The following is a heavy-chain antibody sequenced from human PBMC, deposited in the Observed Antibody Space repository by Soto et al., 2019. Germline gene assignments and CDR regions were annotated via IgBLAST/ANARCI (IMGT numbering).Heavy chain of an antibody. V-gene: IGHV5-51*01. Sequence: GESLKISCKGSGYSFTSYWIGWVRQMPGKGLEWMGIIYPGDSDTRYSPSFQGQVTISADKSISTAYLQWSSLEASDTAMYYCARQYSSSSERFDPWGQGTLVTVSS. CDR1: GYSFTSYW. CDR3: ARQYSSSSERFDP. CDR2: IYPGDSDT. J-gene: IGHJ5*02. D-gene: IGHD6-6*01.